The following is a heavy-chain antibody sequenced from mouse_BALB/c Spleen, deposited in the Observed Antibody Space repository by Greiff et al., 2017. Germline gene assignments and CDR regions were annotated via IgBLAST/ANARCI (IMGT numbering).Heavy chain of an antibody. Sequence: QVQLQQSGAELMKPGASVKISCKATGYTFSSYWIEWVKQRPGHGLEWIGEILPGSGSTNYNEKFKGKATFTADTSSNTAYMQLSSLTSEDSAVYYCARTDTTRYAMDYWGQGTSVTVSS. CDR2: ILPGSGST. CDR3: ARTDTTRYAMDY. CDR1: GYTFSSYW. D-gene: IGHD1-1*01. J-gene: IGHJ4*01. V-gene: IGHV1-9*01.